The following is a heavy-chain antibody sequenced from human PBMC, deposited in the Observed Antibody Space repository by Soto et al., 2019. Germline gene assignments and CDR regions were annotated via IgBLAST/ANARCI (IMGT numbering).Heavy chain of an antibody. V-gene: IGHV4-30-4*01. Sequence: PSETLSLPCTVSGGSISSGDYYWSWIRQTPGEGLEWIGSIYYSGSTYYNPSLKSRVTIAVDTSKNQFSLKLSSVTAADTAVYYCARHTIFGVFTFDYWGQGTLVTVSS. CDR3: ARHTIFGVFTFDY. D-gene: IGHD3-3*01. J-gene: IGHJ4*02. CDR2: IYYSGST. CDR1: GGSISSGDYY.